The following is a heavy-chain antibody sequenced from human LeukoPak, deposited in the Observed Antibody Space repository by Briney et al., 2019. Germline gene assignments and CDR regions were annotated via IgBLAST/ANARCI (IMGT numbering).Heavy chain of an antibody. J-gene: IGHJ4*02. V-gene: IGHV4-59*08. D-gene: IGHD3-10*01. CDR2: IYYSGST. CDR1: GGSISSYY. CDR3: ARHGRVRGVIFMAGYFDY. Sequence: SETLSLTCTVSGGSISSYYWSWIRQPPGKGLEWIGYIYYSGSTSYNPSLKSRVTISVDTSKKQFSLKLSSVTAADTAVYYCARHGRVRGVIFMAGYFDYWGQGTLVTVSS.